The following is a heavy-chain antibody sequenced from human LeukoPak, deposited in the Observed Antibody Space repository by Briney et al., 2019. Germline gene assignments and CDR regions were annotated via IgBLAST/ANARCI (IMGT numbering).Heavy chain of an antibody. CDR3: ARDTYYYDSSGYYPYYFDY. CDR2: ISSSSSYI. V-gene: IGHV3-21*01. D-gene: IGHD3-22*01. Sequence: GGSLRLSCVGSGFTFRSHWVNWVRQSPGKGLEWVSSISSSSSYIYYADSVKGRLTISRDNAKNSLYLQMNSLRAEDTAVYYCARDTYYYDSSGYYPYYFDYWGQGTLVTVSS. J-gene: IGHJ4*02. CDR1: GFTFRSHW.